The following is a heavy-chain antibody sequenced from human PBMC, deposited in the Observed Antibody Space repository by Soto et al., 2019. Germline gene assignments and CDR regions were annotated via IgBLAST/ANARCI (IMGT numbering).Heavy chain of an antibody. CDR1: GYTFTSYG. Sequence: ASVKVSCKASGYTFTSYGISWVRQAPGQGLEWMGWISAYNGNTNYAQKLQGRVTMTTDTSTSTAYMERRSLRSDDTDVYDCARAVPDSSSWYGDAFDIWGQGTMVTVSS. D-gene: IGHD6-13*01. CDR3: ARAVPDSSSWYGDAFDI. CDR2: ISAYNGNT. V-gene: IGHV1-18*01. J-gene: IGHJ3*02.